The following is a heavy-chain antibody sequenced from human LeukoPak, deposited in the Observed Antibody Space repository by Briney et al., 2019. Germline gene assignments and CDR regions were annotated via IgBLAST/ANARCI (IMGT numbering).Heavy chain of an antibody. CDR1: GFTISGHA. Sequence: PGGSLRLSCVASGFTISGHAMGWVRQAPAKGLEWVSITVAGYSETHYADSVRGRFTISRDDSSNTLSLEMNSLRADDTGTYYCVKDFCRGGNCPFPFFDSWGEGTVVTVSS. J-gene: IGHJ4*02. D-gene: IGHD4-23*01. V-gene: IGHV3-23*01. CDR3: VKDFCRGGNCPFPFFDS. CDR2: TVAGYSET.